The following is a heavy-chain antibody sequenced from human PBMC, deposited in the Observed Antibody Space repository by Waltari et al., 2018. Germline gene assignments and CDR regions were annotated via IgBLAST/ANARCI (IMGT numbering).Heavy chain of an antibody. Sequence: EVQLVESGGGLVQPGGSLRLSCAASGFTFRSYRMHWVRQAPGKGLAWVSRINSDGSSTSYADSVMGRFTISRDNAKNTLYLQMNSLSVDDTAVYYCAELSSSAFHIWGQGTMVTVSS. D-gene: IGHD1-7*01. V-gene: IGHV3-74*01. CDR3: AELSSSAFHI. CDR2: INSDGSST. J-gene: IGHJ3*02. CDR1: GFTFRSYR.